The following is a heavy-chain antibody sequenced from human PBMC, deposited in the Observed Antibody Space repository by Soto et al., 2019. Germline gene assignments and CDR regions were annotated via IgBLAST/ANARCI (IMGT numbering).Heavy chain of an antibody. D-gene: IGHD3-22*01. Sequence: GGSLRLSCAASGFTFSSYGMHWVRQAPGKGLEWVAVISYDGSNKYYADSVKGRFTISRDNSKNTLYLQMNSLRAEDTAVYYCAKGSITMIVVADYWGQGTLVTVSS. J-gene: IGHJ4*02. CDR1: GFTFSSYG. V-gene: IGHV3-30*18. CDR3: AKGSITMIVVADY. CDR2: ISYDGSNK.